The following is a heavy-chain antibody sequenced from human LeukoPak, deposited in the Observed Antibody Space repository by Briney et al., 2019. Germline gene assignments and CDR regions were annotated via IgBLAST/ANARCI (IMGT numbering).Heavy chain of an antibody. CDR1: GYTFTSYY. J-gene: IGHJ4*02. Sequence: ASVKVSCKASGYTFTSYYMHWVRQAPGQGLEWLGIINPSGGGTSYAQKFQGRVTMTRDTSTSTVYMELSSLRSEDTAVYYCVSSIAAAGTGLDYWGQGTLVTVSS. D-gene: IGHD6-13*01. CDR3: VSSIAAAGTGLDY. V-gene: IGHV1-46*01. CDR2: INPSGGGT.